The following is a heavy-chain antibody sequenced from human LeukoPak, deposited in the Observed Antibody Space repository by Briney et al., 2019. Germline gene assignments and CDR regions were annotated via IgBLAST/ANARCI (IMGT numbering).Heavy chain of an antibody. D-gene: IGHD2-15*01. J-gene: IGHJ4*02. Sequence: ETLSLTCTVSGGSISSSSYYWGWIRQPPGKGLEWVSVIYSGGSTYYADSVKGRFTISRDNSKNTLYLQMNSLRAEDTAVYYCARDRGGPRYYFDYWGQGTLVTVSS. CDR2: IYSGGST. V-gene: IGHV3-53*01. CDR1: GGSISSSSYY. CDR3: ARDRGGPRYYFDY.